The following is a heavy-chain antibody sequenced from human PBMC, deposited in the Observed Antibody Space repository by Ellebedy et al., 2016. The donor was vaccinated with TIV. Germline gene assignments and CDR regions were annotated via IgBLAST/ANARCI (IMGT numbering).Heavy chain of an antibody. CDR3: AKVMGEQWLVFDY. V-gene: IGHV3-30*18. J-gene: IGHJ4*02. CDR2: IADDGSNK. Sequence: GESLKISCAASGFTFSADVMHWVRQAPGKGLEWVAVIADDGSNKHYADSVKGRFTISRDNSKNTLYLEMNSLRPEDTVVYYCAKVMGEQWLVFDYWGQGTLVTVSS. CDR1: GFTFSADV. D-gene: IGHD6-19*01.